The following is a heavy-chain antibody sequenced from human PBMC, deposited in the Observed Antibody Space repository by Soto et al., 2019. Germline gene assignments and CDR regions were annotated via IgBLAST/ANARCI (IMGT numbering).Heavy chain of an antibody. CDR1: GFTFSSYG. Sequence: QVQLVESGGGVVQPGRSLRLSCAASGFTFSSYGMHWVRQAPGKGLEWVAVISYDGSNKYYADSVKGRFTISRDNSKNTLYLQMNSLRAEDTAVYYCAKDRGGTGRFDPWGQGTLVTVSS. CDR2: ISYDGSNK. CDR3: AKDRGGTGRFDP. J-gene: IGHJ5*02. V-gene: IGHV3-30*18. D-gene: IGHD2-15*01.